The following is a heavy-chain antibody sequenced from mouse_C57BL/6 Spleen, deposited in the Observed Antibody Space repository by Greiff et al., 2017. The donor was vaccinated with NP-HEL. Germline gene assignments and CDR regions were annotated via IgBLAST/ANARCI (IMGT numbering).Heavy chain of an antibody. V-gene: IGHV10-1*01. Sequence: EVQLVESGGGLVQPKGSLKLSCAASGFSFNTYAMNWVRQAPGKGLEWVARLRSKSNNYATYYADSVKDRFTISRDDSESMLYLQMNNLKTEDAAMYYCGRHPSSYSMDYWGQGTSVTVSS. CDR3: GRHPSSYSMDY. J-gene: IGHJ4*01. CDR1: GFSFNTYA. CDR2: LRSKSNNYAT. D-gene: IGHD6-1*01.